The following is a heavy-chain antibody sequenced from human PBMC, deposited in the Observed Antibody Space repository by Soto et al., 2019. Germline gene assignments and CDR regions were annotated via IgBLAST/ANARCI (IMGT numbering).Heavy chain of an antibody. CDR1: GYTFTSYG. D-gene: IGHD6-13*01. V-gene: IGHV1-18*01. Sequence: ASVKVSCKASGYTFTSYGISWVRQAPGQGLEWMGWISAYNGNTNYAQKLQGRVTMTTDTSTSTAYMELRSLRSDDTAVYYCARDNSSSWYFMGYYFDYWGQGTLVTVSS. J-gene: IGHJ4*02. CDR2: ISAYNGNT. CDR3: ARDNSSSWYFMGYYFDY.